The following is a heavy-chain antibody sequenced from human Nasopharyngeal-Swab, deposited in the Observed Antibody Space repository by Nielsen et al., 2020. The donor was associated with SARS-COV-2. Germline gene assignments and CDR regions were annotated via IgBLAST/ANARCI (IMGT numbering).Heavy chain of an antibody. CDR3: ASNYYDSSGYHYWFDP. V-gene: IGHV4-39*02. Sequence: SETLSLTCTVSGDSFSSSSYYWAWIRQPPGKGLEWIGSFSHTGTNYYNLSLTSRVTLSVDTSKNHFSLRLSSVTAADTAVYYCASNYYDSSGYHYWFDPWGQGTLVSVSS. CDR1: GDSFSSSSYY. CDR2: FSHTGTN. D-gene: IGHD3-22*01. J-gene: IGHJ5*02.